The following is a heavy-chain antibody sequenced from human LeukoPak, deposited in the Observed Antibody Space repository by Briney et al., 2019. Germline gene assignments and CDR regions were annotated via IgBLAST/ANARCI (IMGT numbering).Heavy chain of an antibody. V-gene: IGHV4-4*07. D-gene: IGHD5-18*01. CDR3: ARGGYSYGLYYYYYMDV. J-gene: IGHJ6*03. CDR2: IYTSGST. Sequence: PSETLSLTCTVSGGSISSYYWSWIRQPAGKGLEWIGRIYTSGSTNYNPSLKSRVTMSVDTSKNQFSLKLSSVTAADTAVYYCARGGYSYGLYYYYYMDVWGKGTTVTVSS. CDR1: GGSISSYY.